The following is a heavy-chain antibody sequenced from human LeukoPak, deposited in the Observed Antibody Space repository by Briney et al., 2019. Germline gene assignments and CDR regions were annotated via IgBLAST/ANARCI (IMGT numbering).Heavy chain of an antibody. J-gene: IGHJ4*02. CDR3: VVGVRGSCVLSH. Sequence: SGPTLVNPTQTLTLTCTISGFSFSTSRICESWVRHTPVKVMAWLARIDWDDDEYYSTSLKTRLTISKDTSKNQVVLTMTNMDPVDTATYYCVVGVRGSCVLSHWGQGTLVTVSS. CDR2: IDWDDDE. D-gene: IGHD2-15*01. CDR1: GFSFSTSRIC. V-gene: IGHV2-70*11.